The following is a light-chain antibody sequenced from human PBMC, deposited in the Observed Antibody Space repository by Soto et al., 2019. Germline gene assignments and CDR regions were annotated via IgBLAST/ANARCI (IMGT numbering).Light chain of an antibody. V-gene: IGKV1-5*01. CDR1: QSISTW. CDR2: FAS. J-gene: IGKJ1*01. CDR3: QQYNTYSEWT. Sequence: DIQMTQSPSTLSASIGDRVTITCRASQSISTWLAWYQQKPGKAPKLLIYFASNLQSVVPSRFSGSGSGTDFTLTISSLQPDDFATYYCQQYNTYSEWTFGQGTKVEI.